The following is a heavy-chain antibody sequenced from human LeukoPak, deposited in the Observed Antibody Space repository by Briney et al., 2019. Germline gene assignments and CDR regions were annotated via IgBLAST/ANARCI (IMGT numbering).Heavy chain of an antibody. V-gene: IGHV3-20*04. D-gene: IGHD3-16*01. J-gene: IGHJ4*02. CDR2: INWNGGST. CDR1: GFSFDDYD. Sequence: WGSLRLSCAASGFSFDDYDMSWVRQAPGKGLEWVSGINWNGGSTGYADSVKGRFTISRDNAKNSLYLQMSSLRAEDTALYYCAREEGGYFDYWGQGTLVTVSS. CDR3: AREEGGYFDY.